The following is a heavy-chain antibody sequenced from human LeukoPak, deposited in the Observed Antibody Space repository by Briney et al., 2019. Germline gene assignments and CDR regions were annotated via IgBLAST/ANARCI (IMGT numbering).Heavy chain of an antibody. D-gene: IGHD3-3*01. CDR1: GFTFSSYA. CDR2: ISYDGSNK. V-gene: IGHV3-30*04. Sequence: GGSLRLSCAASGFTFSSYAMHWARQAPGKGLEWVAVISYDGSNKYYADSVKGRFTISRDNSKNTLYLQMNSLRAEDTAVYYCARVGLRSTYYFDYWGQGTLVTVSS. J-gene: IGHJ4*02. CDR3: ARVGLRSTYYFDY.